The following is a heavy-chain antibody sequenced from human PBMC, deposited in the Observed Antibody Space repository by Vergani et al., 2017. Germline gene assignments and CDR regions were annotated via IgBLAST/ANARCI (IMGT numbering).Heavy chain of an antibody. J-gene: IGHJ4*02. CDR2: IKSKTDGGTT. V-gene: IGHV3-15*01. D-gene: IGHD2-8*01. Sequence: EVQLVESGGGLVKPGGSLRLSCAASGFTFSNAWMSWVRQAPGKGLEWVGRIKSKTDGGTTDYAAPVKGRFTISRDNSKNTLYLQMNSLRAEDTAVYYCARGRARYCTNGVCYSSLDYWGQGTLVTVSS. CDR1: GFTFSNAW. CDR3: ARGRARYCTNGVCYSSLDY.